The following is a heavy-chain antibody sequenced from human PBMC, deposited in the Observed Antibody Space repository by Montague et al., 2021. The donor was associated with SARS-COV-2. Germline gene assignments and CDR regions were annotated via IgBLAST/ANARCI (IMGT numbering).Heavy chain of an antibody. CDR1: GFSLSTSGVG. Sequence: PALVKPTQTLTLTCTFSGFSLSTSGVGVGWIRQPPGKALEWLALTFWDDDKPYSPSLKSRLTITKDTSKNQVVLTMTNMDPVDTATYYFAPSYGDYPFDYWGQGTLVTVSS. CDR2: TFWDDDK. D-gene: IGHD4-17*01. J-gene: IGHJ4*02. CDR3: APSYGDYPFDY. V-gene: IGHV2-5*02.